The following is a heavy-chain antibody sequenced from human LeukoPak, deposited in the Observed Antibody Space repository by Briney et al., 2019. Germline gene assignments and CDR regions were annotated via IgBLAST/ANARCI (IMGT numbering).Heavy chain of an antibody. CDR2: ISWNSGSI. CDR1: GFTFDDYA. Sequence: GRCLRLSCAASGFTFDDYAMHWVRQAPGKGLEWVSGISWNSGSIGYADSVKGRFTISRDNAKNSLYLQMNSLRAEDTALYYCAAGYSYGFFDYWGQGTLVTVSS. CDR3: AAGYSYGFFDY. V-gene: IGHV3-9*01. D-gene: IGHD5-18*01. J-gene: IGHJ4*02.